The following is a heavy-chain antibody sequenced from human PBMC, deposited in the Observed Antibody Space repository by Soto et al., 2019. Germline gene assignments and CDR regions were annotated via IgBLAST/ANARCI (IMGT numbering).Heavy chain of an antibody. CDR1: GGTFSSYT. Sequence: GASVKVSCKASGGTFSSYTISWLRQAPGQGLEWMGRIIPILGIANYAQKFQGRVTITADKSTSTAYMELSSLRSEDTAVYYCARDCSGGSCYSYWFDPWGQGTLVTVSS. D-gene: IGHD2-15*01. V-gene: IGHV1-69*04. CDR2: IIPILGIA. CDR3: ARDCSGGSCYSYWFDP. J-gene: IGHJ5*02.